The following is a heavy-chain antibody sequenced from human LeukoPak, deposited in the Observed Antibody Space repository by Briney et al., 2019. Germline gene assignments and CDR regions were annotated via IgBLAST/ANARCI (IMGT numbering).Heavy chain of an antibody. J-gene: IGHJ4*02. CDR3: ARGKYGGYFIDY. V-gene: IGHV3-53*01. Sequence: GGSLRLSCAASGFTVSSNYMSWVRQAPGKGLEWVSVIYSGGSTYYADSVEGRFTISRDNAKNTVYLQMNSLRAEDTAVYYCARGKYGGYFIDYWGQGTLVTVSS. CDR1: GFTVSSNY. D-gene: IGHD5-12*01. CDR2: IYSGGST.